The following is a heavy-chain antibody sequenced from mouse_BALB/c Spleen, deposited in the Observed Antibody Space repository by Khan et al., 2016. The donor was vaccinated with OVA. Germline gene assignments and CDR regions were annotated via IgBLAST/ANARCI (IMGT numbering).Heavy chain of an antibody. CDR1: GYTFTTYW. V-gene: IGHV1-7*01. J-gene: IGHJ2*01. CDR2: NNPTSGYT. CDR3: TRDRVDY. Sequence: QIQLVQSGAELAKPGASVKMSCKASGYTFTTYWMHRVKQRPGEGLEGIGYNNPTSGYTDYNDKFKDRATLSADKSYSTAYMQLNCLTSDDSAVYYCTRDRVDYWGQGTTLTVSS.